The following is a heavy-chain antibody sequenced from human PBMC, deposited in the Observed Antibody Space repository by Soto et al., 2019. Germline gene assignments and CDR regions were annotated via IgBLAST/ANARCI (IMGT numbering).Heavy chain of an antibody. V-gene: IGHV1-18*01. J-gene: IGHJ4*02. CDR2: INAYNGNT. CDR3: ARGAAAGLNDC. Sequence: ASVKISCKASGYTFTNYGISWVRQAPGQGLEWMGWINAYNGNTKSAQKLQGRVTLTTDTSTSTAYMELRSLRSDDTAVYYCARGAAAGLNDCWGQGTLVTVSS. D-gene: IGHD6-13*01. CDR1: GYTFTNYG.